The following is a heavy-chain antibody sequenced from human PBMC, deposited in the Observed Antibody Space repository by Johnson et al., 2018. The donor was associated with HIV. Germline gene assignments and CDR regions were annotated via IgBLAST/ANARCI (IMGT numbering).Heavy chain of an antibody. Sequence: EVQLVESGGGLVKPGGSLRLSCAASGFTFRNAWMSWVRQAPGKGVEWVGHIKSKSDGGTIEYAAPVKGRFTISRDDSKNTLYLQMNSLTTEDTAVYYCTTDDAPSYGDYGEAFDIWGQGTMVTVSS. CDR3: TTDDAPSYGDYGEAFDI. D-gene: IGHD4-17*01. V-gene: IGHV3-15*01. J-gene: IGHJ3*02. CDR2: IKSKSDGGTI. CDR1: GFTFRNAW.